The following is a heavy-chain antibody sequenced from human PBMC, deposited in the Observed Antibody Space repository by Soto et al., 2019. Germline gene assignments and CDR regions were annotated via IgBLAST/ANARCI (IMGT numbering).Heavy chain of an antibody. CDR3: AKDLGWGLLPLSLDY. J-gene: IGHJ4*02. D-gene: IGHD3-22*01. Sequence: QVQLVESGGGVVQPGRSLRLSCAASGFTFSSYGMHWVRQAPGKGLEWVAVISYDGSNKYYADSVKGRFTISRDNSKNTLYLQMNSLRAEDTAVYYCAKDLGWGLLPLSLDYWGQGTLVTVSS. CDR1: GFTFSSYG. V-gene: IGHV3-30*18. CDR2: ISYDGSNK.